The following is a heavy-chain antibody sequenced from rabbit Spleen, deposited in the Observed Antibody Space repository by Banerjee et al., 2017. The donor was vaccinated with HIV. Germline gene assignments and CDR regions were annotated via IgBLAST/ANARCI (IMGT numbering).Heavy chain of an antibody. CDR1: GFSFSSNW. CDR3: ARAYNSDGEFNL. J-gene: IGHJ4*01. Sequence: LEESGGGLVKPGGTLTLTCTVSGFSFSSNWICWVRQAPGKGLEWIACIDTNDGDTDYANWPKGRFTISKSSSTTVTLQMTSLTAADTATYFCARAYNSDGEFNLWGQGTLVTVS. V-gene: IGHV1S45*01. CDR2: IDTNDGDT. D-gene: IGHD4-1*01.